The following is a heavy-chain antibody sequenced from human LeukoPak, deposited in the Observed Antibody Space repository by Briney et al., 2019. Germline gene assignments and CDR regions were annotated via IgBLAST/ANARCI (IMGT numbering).Heavy chain of an antibody. D-gene: IGHD3-10*01. V-gene: IGHV3-23*01. CDR3: AKDDHYGSGSFFHFDY. CDR2: ISGSGGST. J-gene: IGHJ4*02. Sequence: GGSLRLSCAASGFTFSSYAMSWVRQAPGKGLEWVSAISGSGGSTYYADSVKGRFTISRDNSKNTLYLQMNSLRAEGTAVYYCAKDDHYGSGSFFHFDYWGQGTLVTVSS. CDR1: GFTFSSYA.